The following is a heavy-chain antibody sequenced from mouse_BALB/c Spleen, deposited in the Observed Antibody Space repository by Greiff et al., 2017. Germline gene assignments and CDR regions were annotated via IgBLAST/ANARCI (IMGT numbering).Heavy chain of an antibody. V-gene: IGHV14-3*02. Sequence: VHVKQSGAELVKPGASVKLSCTASGFNIKDTYMHWVKQRPEQGLEWIGRIDPANGNTKYDPKFQGKATITADTSSNTAYLQLSSLTSEDTAVYYCARDYYRYDVDAMDYWGQGTSVTVSS. D-gene: IGHD2-14*01. CDR1: GFNIKDTY. CDR3: ARDYYRYDVDAMDY. J-gene: IGHJ4*01. CDR2: IDPANGNT.